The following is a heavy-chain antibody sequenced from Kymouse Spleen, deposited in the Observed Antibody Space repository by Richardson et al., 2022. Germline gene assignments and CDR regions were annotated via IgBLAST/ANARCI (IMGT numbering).Heavy chain of an antibody. CDR3: AKGYSSSPGAFDI. V-gene: IGHV3-21*03. D-gene: IGHD6-6*01. Sequence: EVQLVESGGGLVKPGGSLRLSCAASGFTFSSYSMNWVRQAPGKGLEWVSSISSSSSYIYYADSVKGRFTISRDNAKNSLYLQMNSLRAEDTAVYYCAKGYSSSPGAFDIWGQGTMVTVSS. J-gene: IGHJ3*02. CDR1: GFTFSSYS. CDR2: ISSSSSYI.